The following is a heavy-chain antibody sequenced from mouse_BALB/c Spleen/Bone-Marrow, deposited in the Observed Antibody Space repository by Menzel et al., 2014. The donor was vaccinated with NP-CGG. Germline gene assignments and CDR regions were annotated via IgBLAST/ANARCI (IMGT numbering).Heavy chain of an antibody. V-gene: IGHV2-9*02. J-gene: IGHJ4*01. D-gene: IGHD2-14*01. CDR2: IWAGGIT. Sequence: VKVVESGPGLVAPSQRLSITCTVSGFSLTSYGVHWVRPPPGKGLEWLGVIWAGGITNYNSTLMSRLSINKDDSKSKVFLKMNSLQTDDTAMYYCARGGYYKYDEDAMDYWGQGTSVTVSS. CDR3: ARGGYYKYDEDAMDY. CDR1: GFSLTSYG.